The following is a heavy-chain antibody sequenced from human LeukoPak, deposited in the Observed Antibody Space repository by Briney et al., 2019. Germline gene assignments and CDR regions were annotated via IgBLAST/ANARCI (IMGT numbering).Heavy chain of an antibody. Sequence: TSETLSLTCTVTGGSISSYYWSWIRQPAGKGLEWIGRIYTSGSTNYNPSLKSRVTMSVDTSKNQFSLKLSSVTAADTAVYYCARDNSWTAAMVSYYYGMDVWGQGTTVTVSS. CDR1: GGSISSYY. D-gene: IGHD5-18*01. CDR3: ARDNSWTAAMVSYYYGMDV. CDR2: IYTSGST. J-gene: IGHJ6*02. V-gene: IGHV4-4*07.